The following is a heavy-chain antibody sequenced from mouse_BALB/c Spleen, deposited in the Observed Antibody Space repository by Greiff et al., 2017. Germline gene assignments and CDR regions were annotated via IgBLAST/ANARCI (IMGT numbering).Heavy chain of an antibody. J-gene: IGHJ2*01. V-gene: IGHV3-6*02. Sequence: VQLKESGPGLVKPSQSLSLTCSVTGYSIPSGYYWNWIRQFPGTKLEWMGYISYDGSNNYNPSLKNRISITRDTSKNQFFLKLNSVTTEDTATYYWSSGYGYDFDYWGQGTTLTVSS. CDR1: GYSIPSGYY. D-gene: IGHD1-2*01. CDR3: SSGYGYDFDY. CDR2: ISYDGSN.